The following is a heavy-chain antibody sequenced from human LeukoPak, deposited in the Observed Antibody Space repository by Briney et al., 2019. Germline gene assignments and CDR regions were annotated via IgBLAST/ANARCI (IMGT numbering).Heavy chain of an antibody. CDR1: GFTFSTYG. D-gene: IGHD4-23*01. V-gene: IGHV3-30*03. J-gene: IGHJ4*02. CDR2: ISYDGRSK. Sequence: GRSLRLSCAASGFTFSTYGMHWVRQAPGKGLEWVAVISYDGRSKYYADSVKGRFTISRDNSKNTLYLQMNSLRAEDTAVYYCARDFYGGNHFDYWGQGTLVTVSS. CDR3: ARDFYGGNHFDY.